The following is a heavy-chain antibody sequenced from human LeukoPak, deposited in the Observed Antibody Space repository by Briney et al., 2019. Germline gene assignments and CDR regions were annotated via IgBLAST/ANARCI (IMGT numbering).Heavy chain of an antibody. CDR3: ARVRYCSSTSCP. V-gene: IGHV4-34*01. J-gene: IGHJ6*04. CDR2: INHSGST. CDR1: GGSFSGYY. Sequence: ASETLSLTCAVYGGSFSGYYWSWIRQPPGKGVEWIGEINHSGSTNYNPSLKRRVTISVDTSKNQFSLKLRSVTAADTAVYYCARVRYCSSTSCPWGKGTTVTVSS. D-gene: IGHD2-2*01.